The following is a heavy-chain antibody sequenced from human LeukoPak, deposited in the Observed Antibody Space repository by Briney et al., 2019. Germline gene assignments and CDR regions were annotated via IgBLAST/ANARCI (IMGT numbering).Heavy chain of an antibody. CDR1: GFTFSNAW. CDR2: IKSKTDGGTT. CDR3: TTVGYSSSLHDAFDI. D-gene: IGHD6-13*01. V-gene: IGHV3-15*01. Sequence: GGSLRVSCAASGFTFSNAWMSWVRQAPGKGLEWVGRIKSKTDGGTTDYAAPVKGRFTISRDDSKNTLYLQMNSLKTEDTAVYYCTTVGYSSSLHDAFDIWGQGTMVTVSS. J-gene: IGHJ3*02.